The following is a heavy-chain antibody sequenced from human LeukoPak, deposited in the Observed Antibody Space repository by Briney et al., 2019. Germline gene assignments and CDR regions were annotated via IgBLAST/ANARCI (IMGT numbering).Heavy chain of an antibody. CDR3: ARIGGYCSSTSCSNYYYYYMDV. J-gene: IGHJ6*03. CDR1: GGSISSYY. D-gene: IGHD2-2*03. CDR2: IYYSGST. V-gene: IGHV4-59*01. Sequence: SETLSLTCTVSGGSISSYYWSWIRQPPGKGLEWIGYIYYSGSTNYNPSLKSRVTISVDTSKNQFSLKLSSVTAADTAVYYCARIGGYCSSTSCSNYYYYYMDVWGKGTTVTVSS.